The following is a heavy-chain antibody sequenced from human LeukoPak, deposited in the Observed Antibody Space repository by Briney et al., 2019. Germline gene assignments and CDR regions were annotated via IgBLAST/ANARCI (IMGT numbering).Heavy chain of an antibody. CDR2: ISGSGGST. J-gene: IGHJ4*02. V-gene: IGHV3-23*01. CDR1: GFTFSSYA. CDR3: AKGGKVLIPPKLGFDY. Sequence: GGSLRLSCAASGFTFSSYAMSWVRQAPGKGLEWVSAISGSGGSTYYADSVKGRFTISRDNSKNTLYLQMNSLRAEDTAVYYCAKGGKVLIPPKLGFDYWGQGTLVTVSS. D-gene: IGHD3-16*01.